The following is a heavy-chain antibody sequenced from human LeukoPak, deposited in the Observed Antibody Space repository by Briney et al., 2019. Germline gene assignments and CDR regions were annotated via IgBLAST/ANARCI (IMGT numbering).Heavy chain of an antibody. V-gene: IGHV4-4*07. J-gene: IGHJ6*02. CDR3: ARANPVATGFGGLDV. CDR2: IYTSGKT. D-gene: IGHD5-12*01. CDR1: GGSLSAYY. Sequence: SETLSLTCTVSGGSLSAYYWSWIRQSAGKGLEWIGRIYTSGKTHYNPSLESRVTMSVDTSKTQISLKLTSVTAADTAVYYCARANPVATGFGGLDVWGQGTTVTVSS.